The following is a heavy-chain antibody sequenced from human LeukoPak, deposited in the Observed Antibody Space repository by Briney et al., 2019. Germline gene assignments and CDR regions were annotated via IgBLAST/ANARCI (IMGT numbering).Heavy chain of an antibody. V-gene: IGHV1-46*01. CDR3: ARYGFSAVWQGGWHAFDI. D-gene: IGHD2-15*01. Sequence: ASVKVSCKASGYTFTSYYMHWVRQAPGQGLEWMGIINPTTGDTTYAQKFQGRLTMTRDMSTCTVYMELSSLTSEDTAVFYCARYGFSAVWQGGWHAFDIWGQGTVVTVSS. CDR2: INPTTGDT. CDR1: GYTFTSYY. J-gene: IGHJ3*02.